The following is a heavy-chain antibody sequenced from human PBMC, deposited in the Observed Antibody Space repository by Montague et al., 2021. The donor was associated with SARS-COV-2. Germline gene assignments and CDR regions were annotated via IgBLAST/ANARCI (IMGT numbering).Heavy chain of an antibody. CDR1: GGSISSGGYY. V-gene: IGHV4-61*08. CDR2: VYYSGST. D-gene: IGHD6-19*01. Sequence: SETLSLTCIVSGGSISSGGYYWSWIRQPPGKGLEWIGYVYYSGSTNYNPSLKSRVTISVDTPKNQFSLKLMSVTAADTAVYYCARGERGAWYNHYFDYWGQGALVTVSS. CDR3: ARGERGAWYNHYFDY. J-gene: IGHJ4*02.